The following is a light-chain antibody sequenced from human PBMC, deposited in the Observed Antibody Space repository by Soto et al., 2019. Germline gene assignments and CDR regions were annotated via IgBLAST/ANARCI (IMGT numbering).Light chain of an antibody. V-gene: IGKV3-11*01. CDR2: DAS. Sequence: EIVLTHSPATLSLSPGERATLSCRAGQSVSSYLAWYQQKPGQAPRLLIYDASNRATGIPARFSGSGSGTELALTISSLEPEDFAVYYCQQRSIWPRTLGKGSKVHI. J-gene: IGKJ1*01. CDR1: QSVSSY. CDR3: QQRSIWPRT.